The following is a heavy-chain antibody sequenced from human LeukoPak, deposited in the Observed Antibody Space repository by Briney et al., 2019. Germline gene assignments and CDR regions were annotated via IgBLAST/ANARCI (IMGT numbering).Heavy chain of an antibody. CDR3: ARGSYCGGDCYSGWFDP. D-gene: IGHD2-21*02. CDR2: IYHSGST. Sequence: SQTLSLTCAVSGGSISSGGYSWSWIRQPPGKGLEWIGYIYHSGSTYYNPSLKSRATISVDRSKNQFSLKLSSVTAADTAVYYCARGSYCGGDCYSGWFDPWGQGTLVTVSS. CDR1: GGSISSGGYS. V-gene: IGHV4-30-2*01. J-gene: IGHJ5*02.